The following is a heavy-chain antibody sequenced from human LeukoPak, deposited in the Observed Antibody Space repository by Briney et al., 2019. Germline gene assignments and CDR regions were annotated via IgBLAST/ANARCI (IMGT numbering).Heavy chain of an antibody. J-gene: IGHJ4*02. CDR1: GYTFSNHD. V-gene: IGHV1-8*02. D-gene: IGHD6-13*01. CDR2: MNPNTGNT. CDR3: ARGHAPSSSPDY. Sequence: KPGASVKVSCKASGYTFSNHDINLVRQAIGQGLEWMGWMNPNTGNTGYAQNFQGRVTMTRDTSISTAYMELSSLKSEDTAVYYCARGHAPSSSPDYWGQGTLVTVSS.